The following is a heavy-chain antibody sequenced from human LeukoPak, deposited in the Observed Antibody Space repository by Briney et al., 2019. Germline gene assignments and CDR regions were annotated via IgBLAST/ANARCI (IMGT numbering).Heavy chain of an antibody. D-gene: IGHD3-9*01. J-gene: IGHJ4*02. V-gene: IGHV3-23*01. CDR2: ISGSGGST. CDR3: AKVKVLTGYYYFDY. CDR1: GFTFSSYG. Sequence: PGGSLRLSCAASGFTFSSYGMSWVRQAPGKGLEWVSAISGSGGSTYYADSVKGRFTISRDNSKNTLYLQMNSLRAEDTAVYYCAKVKVLTGYYYFDYWGQGTLVTVSS.